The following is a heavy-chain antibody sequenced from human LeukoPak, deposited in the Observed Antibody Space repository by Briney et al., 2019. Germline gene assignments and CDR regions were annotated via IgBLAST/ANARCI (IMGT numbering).Heavy chain of an antibody. D-gene: IGHD2-21*01. J-gene: IGHJ3*02. CDR1: GYSFTSYW. CDR3: ARLGVVVIAARDAFDI. V-gene: IGHV5-51*01. CDR2: IYPGDSDT. Sequence: GESLKISCKGSGYSFTSYWIAWVRQMPGKGLEWMGIIYPGDSDTRYSPSFQGQVTISADKSISTAYLQWISLKASDTAMYYCARLGVVVIAARDAFDIWGQGTMVTVSS.